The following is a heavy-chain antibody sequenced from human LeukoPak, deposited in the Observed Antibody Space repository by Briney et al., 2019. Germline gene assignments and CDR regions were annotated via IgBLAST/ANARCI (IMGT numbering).Heavy chain of an antibody. V-gene: IGHV4-30-4*08. Sequence: SETLSLTCIVSGGSISSSSYYWGWIRQPPGKGMEWIGYTYYSGSTYYNPSLKSRATISVDTSKNQFSLKLTSVTAADTAVYYCARPYYYDSRIDPWGQGTLVTVSS. CDR3: ARPYYYDSRIDP. D-gene: IGHD3-22*01. CDR1: GGSISSSSYY. J-gene: IGHJ5*02. CDR2: TYYSGST.